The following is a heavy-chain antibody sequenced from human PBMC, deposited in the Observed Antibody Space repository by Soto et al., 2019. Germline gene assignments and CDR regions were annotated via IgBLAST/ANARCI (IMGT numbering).Heavy chain of an antibody. Sequence: PSETLSLTCSVSGSSMTTYYWHWIRQAPGKGLEWIGFIYNSGRGSTGSNPSLTSRVTFSIETSKNQFSLKLDSVTAADTAVYYCARDLVVASGYDIVSGYYRVYYYGMDVWGQGTTVTVSS. CDR3: ARDLVVASGYDIVSGYYRVYYYGMDV. V-gene: IGHV4-59*01. CDR1: GSSMTTYY. J-gene: IGHJ6*02. D-gene: IGHD3-9*01. CDR2: IYNSGRGST.